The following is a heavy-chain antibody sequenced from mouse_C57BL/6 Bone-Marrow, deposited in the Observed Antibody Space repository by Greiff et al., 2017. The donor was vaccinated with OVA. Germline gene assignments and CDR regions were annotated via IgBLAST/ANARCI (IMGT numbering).Heavy chain of an antibody. Sequence: EVQLQQSVAELVRPGASVTLSCTASGFNIKNSYMHWVKQRPEQGLEWIGRIDPANGNTKSAPKFPGKATITADTSSNTAYLQLSSLTAEDTAIYYCARFTDYSNDGVSYWGQGTLVTGSA. J-gene: IGHJ3*01. V-gene: IGHV14-3*01. CDR3: ARFTDYSNDGVSY. D-gene: IGHD2-12*01. CDR1: GFNIKNSY. CDR2: IDPANGNT.